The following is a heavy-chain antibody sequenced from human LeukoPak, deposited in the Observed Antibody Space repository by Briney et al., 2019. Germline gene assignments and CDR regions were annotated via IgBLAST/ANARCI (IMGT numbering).Heavy chain of an antibody. J-gene: IGHJ3*02. V-gene: IGHV3-48*03. CDR2: ISSGGYTT. CDR3: AAVLNVGYCSSTNCYHDAFDM. CDR1: GFTFSSHD. D-gene: IGHD2-2*01. Sequence: GGSLRLSCTDSGFTFSSHDMNWVRQAPGKGLEWVSYISSGGYTTRYADSVKGRFTISRDNSKNTLYLQMNSLRAEDTAVYYCAAVLNVGYCSSTNCYHDAFDMWGQGTMVTASS.